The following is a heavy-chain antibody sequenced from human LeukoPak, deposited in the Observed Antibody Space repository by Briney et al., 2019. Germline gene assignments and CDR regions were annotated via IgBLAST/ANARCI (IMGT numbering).Heavy chain of an antibody. J-gene: IGHJ4*02. D-gene: IGHD1-26*01. CDR2: IKSDGSEK. CDR3: ARKVGPGVYFDY. V-gene: IGHV3-7*03. Sequence: GGSLRLSCAASGFTFSIYWMSWVRQAPGKGLEWVANIKSDGSEKHYLDSVKGRFTISRDNAKNSLYLQMNSLRAEDTAVYYCARKVGPGVYFDYWGQGTLVTVSS. CDR1: GFTFSIYW.